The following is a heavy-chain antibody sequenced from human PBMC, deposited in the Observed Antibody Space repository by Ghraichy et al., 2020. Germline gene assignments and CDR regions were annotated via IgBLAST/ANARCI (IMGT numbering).Heavy chain of an antibody. V-gene: IGHV3-7*02. CDR2: RNEDGSEK. Sequence: GGSLRLSCVVSGLRFSNYRMNWVRQAPGKGLEWVANRNEDGSEKKYQDSVKGRFIISRDNAKNSLYLQVNSLRDEDTAVFYCARGLYYGVDVWGHGTTVTVSS. J-gene: IGHJ6*02. CDR1: GLRFSNYR. CDR3: ARGLYYGVDV. D-gene: IGHD3-16*01.